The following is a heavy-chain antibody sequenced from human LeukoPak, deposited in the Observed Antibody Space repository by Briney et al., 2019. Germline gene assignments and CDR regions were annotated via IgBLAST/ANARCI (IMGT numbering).Heavy chain of an antibody. V-gene: IGHV3-7*03. J-gene: IGHJ4*02. CDR2: INPDGTEK. D-gene: IGHD6-19*01. Sequence: GGSLRLSCAASGFSFSNHWMIWVRQDPGKGLEWVATINPDGTEKRYVDSVKGRFTISRDNGKNSLYLQMSSLRAEDTAVYYCVRDDRGIAVGSRDHGAQGTLVTVSS. CDR3: VRDDRGIAVGSRDH. CDR1: GFSFSNHW.